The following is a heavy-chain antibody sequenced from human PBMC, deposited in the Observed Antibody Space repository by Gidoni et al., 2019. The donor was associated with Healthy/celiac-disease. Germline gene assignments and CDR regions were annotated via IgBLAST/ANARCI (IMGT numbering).Heavy chain of an antibody. CDR1: GFTFSSYA. J-gene: IGHJ3*02. Sequence: EVQLLESGGGLVKPGGSLRLSCAASGFTFSSYAMGWVRQAPGKGLDWVSAISGSGGSTYYADSVKGRFTIYRDNSKNTLYLQMNSLRAEDTAVYYCAKDLYSGYDLAAFDIWGQGTMVTVSS. V-gene: IGHV3-23*01. CDR3: AKDLYSGYDLAAFDI. D-gene: IGHD5-12*01. CDR2: ISGSGGST.